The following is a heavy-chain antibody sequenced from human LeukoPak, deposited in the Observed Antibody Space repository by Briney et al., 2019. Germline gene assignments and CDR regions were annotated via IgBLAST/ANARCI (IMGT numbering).Heavy chain of an antibody. J-gene: IGHJ4*02. CDR3: ARGEIVEMATIDY. Sequence: ASVKVSCKASGGTFSSYAISWVRQAPGQGLEWMGRIIPIFGIANYAQKFQARVTITADKSTSTAYMELSSLRSEDTAVYYCARGEIVEMATIDYWGQGTLVTVSS. V-gene: IGHV1-69*04. D-gene: IGHD5-24*01. CDR1: GGTFSSYA. CDR2: IIPIFGIA.